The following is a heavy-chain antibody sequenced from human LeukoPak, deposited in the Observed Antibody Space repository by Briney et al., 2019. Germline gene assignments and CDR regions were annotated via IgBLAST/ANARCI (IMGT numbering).Heavy chain of an antibody. V-gene: IGHV1-69*04. Sequence: GASVKVSCKASGGTFSSYAISWVRQAPGQGLEWMGRIIPILGIANYAQKFQGRVTITADKSTSTAYMELSSLRSEDTAVYYCARESRLDAVEYYYYYGMDVWGQGTTVTVSS. CDR1: GGTFSSYA. D-gene: IGHD2-2*01. CDR2: IIPILGIA. J-gene: IGHJ6*02. CDR3: ARESRLDAVEYYYYYGMDV.